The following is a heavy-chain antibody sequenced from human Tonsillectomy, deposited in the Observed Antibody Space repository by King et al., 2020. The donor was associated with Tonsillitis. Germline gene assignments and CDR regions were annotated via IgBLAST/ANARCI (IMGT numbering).Heavy chain of an antibody. Sequence: VQLVESGGGVVKPGRSLRLSCAASGFTFSSYGMHWVRQAPGKGLEWVAVIWYDGSNKYYADSVKGRFTISRDNSKNTLYLQMNSLRAEDTVVYYCARRAVKDAFDIWGQGTMVTVSS. CDR2: IWYDGSNK. D-gene: IGHD4-17*01. V-gene: IGHV3-33*08. CDR1: GFTFSSYG. CDR3: ARRAVKDAFDI. J-gene: IGHJ3*02.